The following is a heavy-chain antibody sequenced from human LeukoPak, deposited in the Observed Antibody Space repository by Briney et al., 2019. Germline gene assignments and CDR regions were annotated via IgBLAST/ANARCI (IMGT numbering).Heavy chain of an antibody. V-gene: IGHV3-74*01. CDR3: ARGMPLTIAGPPMDV. Sequence: PGGSLRLSCETSGFTFISYGMHWVRQAPGKGLVWVSRIKSDGTYRDYADSVKGRFTISRDNAKNTLDLQLNSLRAEDTAVYYCARGMPLTIAGPPMDVWGRGTTVTISS. D-gene: IGHD1-20*01. J-gene: IGHJ6*04. CDR2: IKSDGTYR. CDR1: GFTFISYG.